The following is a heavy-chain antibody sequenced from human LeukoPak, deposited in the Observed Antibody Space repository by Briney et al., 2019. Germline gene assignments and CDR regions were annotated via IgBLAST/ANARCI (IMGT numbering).Heavy chain of an antibody. Sequence: SVKVSCKASGGTFSNYAISWVRQAPGQGLEWMGGIIPIFGTANYAQKFQGRVTITADKSTSTAYMELSSLRSEDTAVYYCARDTAMGSEGFDYWGQGTLVTVSS. CDR1: GGTFSNYA. V-gene: IGHV1-69*06. J-gene: IGHJ4*02. CDR3: ARDTAMGSEGFDY. D-gene: IGHD5-18*01. CDR2: IIPIFGTA.